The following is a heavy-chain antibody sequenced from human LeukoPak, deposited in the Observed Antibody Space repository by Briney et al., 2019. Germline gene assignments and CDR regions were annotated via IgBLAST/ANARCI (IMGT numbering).Heavy chain of an antibody. CDR1: GGSISGYY. J-gene: IGHJ4*02. CDR3: ARGRGGFGFDY. D-gene: IGHD3-16*01. CDR2: IYSSGST. Sequence: PSETLSLTCTVSGGSISGYYWSWIRRPAGKGLEWIGRIYSSGSTNYKPSLKSRVTMSVDTSKNQFSLKLSSVTAADTALHYCARGRGGFGFDYWGQGTLVTVSS. V-gene: IGHV4-4*07.